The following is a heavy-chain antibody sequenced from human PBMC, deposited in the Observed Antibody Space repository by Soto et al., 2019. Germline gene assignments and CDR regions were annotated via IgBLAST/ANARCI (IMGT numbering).Heavy chain of an antibody. J-gene: IGHJ3*02. CDR2: MNPNSGNT. Sequence: ASVKVSCKASGYTFTSYDINWVRQATGQGLEWMGWMNPNSGNTGYAQKFQGRVTMTRNTSISTAYMELSSLSSEDTAVYYCARGSYCTNGVCRDAFDIWGQGTMVTVS. CDR3: ARGSYCTNGVCRDAFDI. V-gene: IGHV1-8*01. CDR1: GYTFTSYD. D-gene: IGHD2-8*01.